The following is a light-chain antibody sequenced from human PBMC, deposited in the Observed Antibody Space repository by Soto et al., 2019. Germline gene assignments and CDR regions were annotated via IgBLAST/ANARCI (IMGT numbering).Light chain of an antibody. CDR2: WAS. V-gene: IGKV4-1*01. J-gene: IGKJ4*01. CDR3: QEYYSTHSLT. CDR1: QSVLYSTNNKNY. Sequence: DIVMTQSPDSLAVSLGERDTINCKSRQSVLYSTNNKNYLAWYQQKPGQPTKLLIYWASTRESGVPDRCSGSGSGTDFTLTISSLQAEDVAFDYCQEYYSTHSLTFGGGTKVEIK.